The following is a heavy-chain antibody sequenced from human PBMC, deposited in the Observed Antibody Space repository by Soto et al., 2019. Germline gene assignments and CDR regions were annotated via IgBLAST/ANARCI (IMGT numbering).Heavy chain of an antibody. Sequence: GGSLRLSCAASGFTFSSYSMNWVRQAPGKGLEWVSSISSSSSYIYYADSVKGRFTISRDNAKNSLYLQMNSLRAEDTAVYYCARVRGPQLLWFGEHIDWGQGTLVTVSS. CDR1: GFTFSSYS. D-gene: IGHD3-10*01. CDR3: ARVRGPQLLWFGEHID. CDR2: ISSSSSYI. V-gene: IGHV3-21*01. J-gene: IGHJ4*02.